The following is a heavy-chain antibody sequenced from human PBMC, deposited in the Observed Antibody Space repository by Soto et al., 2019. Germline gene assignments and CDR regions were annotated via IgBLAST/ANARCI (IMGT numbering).Heavy chain of an antibody. D-gene: IGHD1-1*01. CDR2: ISYDGNVA. CDR3: AKEGPITNWYFDY. Sequence: QVQLVESGGGVVQPGRSLRLSCAASGFTFSSYGMHWVRQAPGKGLEWVTVISYDGNVAYYADSVNGRFTISRDNSKNTLYLQMNSLRTEDTAMYYCAKEGPITNWYFDYWGQGTLVTVSS. J-gene: IGHJ4*02. CDR1: GFTFSSYG. V-gene: IGHV3-30*18.